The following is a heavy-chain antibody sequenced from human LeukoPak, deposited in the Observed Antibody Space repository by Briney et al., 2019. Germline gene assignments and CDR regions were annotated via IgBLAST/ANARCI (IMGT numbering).Heavy chain of an antibody. CDR2: IYTSGST. V-gene: IGHV4-4*07. Sequence: SETLSLTCTVSGGPISSYYWSWIRQPAGKGLEWIGRIYTSGSTNYNPSLKSRVTMSVDTSKNQFSLKLSSVTAADTAVYYCARSYYYDSSGYWDYSDYWGQGTLVTVSS. D-gene: IGHD3-22*01. CDR1: GGPISSYY. CDR3: ARSYYYDSSGYWDYSDY. J-gene: IGHJ4*02.